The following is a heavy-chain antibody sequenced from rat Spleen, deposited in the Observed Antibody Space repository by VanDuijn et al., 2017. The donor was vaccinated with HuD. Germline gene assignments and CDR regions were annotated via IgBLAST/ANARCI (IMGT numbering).Heavy chain of an antibody. V-gene: IGHV5-7*01. CDR3: ARRHYGYTDYFDY. D-gene: IGHD1-9*01. J-gene: IGHJ2*01. CDR2: ISYDDSRT. CDR1: GFTFSDYY. Sequence: EVQLVESGGGLVQPGRSMKLSCVVSGFTFSDYYMAWVRQAPTKGLEWVATISYDDSRTYYRDSVKGRFTISRDNAKSTLSLQMDSLRSEDTATYYCARRHYGYTDYFDYWGQGVMVTVSS.